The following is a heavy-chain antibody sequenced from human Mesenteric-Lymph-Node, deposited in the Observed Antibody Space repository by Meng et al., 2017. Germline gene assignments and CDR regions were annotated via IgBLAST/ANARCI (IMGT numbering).Heavy chain of an antibody. D-gene: IGHD3-10*01. CDR3: ARLNYYAVEDY. CDR2: INHSGST. CDR1: GGSFSGYY. Sequence: QVQLQQWGAGLLKPSETLSLTCAVYGGSFSGYYWSWFRQPPGKGLEWIGEINHSGSTNYNPSLKSRVTISVDTSKNQFSLKLSSVTAADTAVYYCARLNYYAVEDYWGQGTLVTVSS. J-gene: IGHJ4*02. V-gene: IGHV4-34*01.